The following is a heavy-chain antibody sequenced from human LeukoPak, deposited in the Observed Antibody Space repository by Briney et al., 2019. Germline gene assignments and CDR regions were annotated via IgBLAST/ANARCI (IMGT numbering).Heavy chain of an antibody. CDR1: GFTFSTYA. J-gene: IGHJ5*02. Sequence: PGGSLTLSCAASGFTFSTYAMHWVRQAPGKGLEWVSSISSGSGYIYYADSVKGRFTISRDNAKNSLYLQMNSLRAEDTAVYYCARDYQLGRAWFDPWGQGTLVTVSS. CDR3: ARDYQLGRAWFDP. CDR2: ISSGSGYI. V-gene: IGHV3-21*01. D-gene: IGHD5-24*01.